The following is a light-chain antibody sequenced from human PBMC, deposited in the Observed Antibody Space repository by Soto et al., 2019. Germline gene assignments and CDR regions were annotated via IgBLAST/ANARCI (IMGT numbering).Light chain of an antibody. J-gene: IGKJ1*01. V-gene: IGKV1-5*03. CDR3: QQYNSYPWT. CDR1: QSISSW. Sequence: DIQMTQSPSTLSASVGDRVTITCRASQSISSWLAWYQQKPGKAPNLLIYKASSLESGVPSRFSGSGSGTEFNLTISSLQPDVFATYYCQQYNSYPWTFGQGTKVEIK. CDR2: KAS.